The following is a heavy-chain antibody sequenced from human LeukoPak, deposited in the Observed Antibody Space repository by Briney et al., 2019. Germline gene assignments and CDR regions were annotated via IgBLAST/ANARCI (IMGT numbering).Heavy chain of an antibody. D-gene: IGHD3-10*01. CDR2: IYPGDSDT. CDR1: GYSFTSYW. J-gene: IGHJ3*02. V-gene: IGHV5-51*03. CDR3: ARPQSMTGVAAFDI. Sequence: KPGESLKISCKGSGYSFTSYWIGWVRQMPGKGLDGMGIIYPGDSDTRYSPSFQGQVTISADKSISTAYLQWSSLKASDTAMYYCARPQSMTGVAAFDIWGQGTMVTVSS.